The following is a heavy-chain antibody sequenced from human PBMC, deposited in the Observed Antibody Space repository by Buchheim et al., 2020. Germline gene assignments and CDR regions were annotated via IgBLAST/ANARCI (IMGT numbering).Heavy chain of an antibody. CDR1: GGSISSYY. D-gene: IGHD6-19*01. CDR3: ARDRYSSGWYEGGMDV. Sequence: QVQLQESGPGLVKPSETLSLTCTVSGGSISSYYWSWIRQPPGKGLEWIGYIYYSGSTNYNPPPKSRVTISVDTSKNQFSLKLSSVTAADTAVYYCARDRYSSGWYEGGMDVWGQGTT. CDR2: IYYSGST. J-gene: IGHJ6*02. V-gene: IGHV4-59*01.